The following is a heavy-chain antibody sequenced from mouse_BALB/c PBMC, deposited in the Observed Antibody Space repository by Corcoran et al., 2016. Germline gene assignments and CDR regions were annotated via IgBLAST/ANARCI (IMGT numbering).Heavy chain of an antibody. CDR3: ARLYPGITMDY. J-gene: IGHJ4*01. CDR2: INPYNDGT. Sequence: EVLLQQSGPELVKPGASVKMSCKASGYTFTSYVMHWVKQKPGQGLEWIGYINPYNDGTKYNEKFKGKATLTSDKSSSTAYMELSSLTSEDSAVYYCARLYPGITMDYWGEGTSVPVSS. V-gene: IGHV1S136*01. CDR1: GYTFTSYV. D-gene: IGHD1-3*01.